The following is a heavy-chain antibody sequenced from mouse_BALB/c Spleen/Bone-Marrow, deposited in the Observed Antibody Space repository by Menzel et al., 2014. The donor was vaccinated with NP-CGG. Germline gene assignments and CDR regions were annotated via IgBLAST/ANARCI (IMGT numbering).Heavy chain of an antibody. CDR2: INPYNDGT. Sequence: LVESGPELVKPGASVKMSCKASGYTFTSYIMHWVKQKPGQGLEWIGYINPYNDGTKYNEKFKGKATLTSDKSSSTAYMELSGLTSEDSAVYYCARRWLPYAMDYWGQGTSVTVSS. D-gene: IGHD2-3*01. CDR1: GYTFTSYI. CDR3: ARRWLPYAMDY. V-gene: IGHV1-14*01. J-gene: IGHJ4*01.